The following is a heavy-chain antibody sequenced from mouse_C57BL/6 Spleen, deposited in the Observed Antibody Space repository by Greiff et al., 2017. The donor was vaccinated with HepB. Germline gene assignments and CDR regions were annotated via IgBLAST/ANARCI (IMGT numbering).Heavy chain of an antibody. CDR2: IDPETGGT. Sequence: VKLVESGAELVRPGASVTLSCKASGYTFTDYEMHWVKQTPVHGLEWIGAIDPETGGTAYNQKFKGKAILTADKSSSTAYMELRSLTSEDSAVYYCTIGDVGYFDVWGTGTTVTVSS. CDR1: GYTFTDYE. CDR3: TIGDVGYFDV. D-gene: IGHD3-1*01. J-gene: IGHJ1*03. V-gene: IGHV1-15*01.